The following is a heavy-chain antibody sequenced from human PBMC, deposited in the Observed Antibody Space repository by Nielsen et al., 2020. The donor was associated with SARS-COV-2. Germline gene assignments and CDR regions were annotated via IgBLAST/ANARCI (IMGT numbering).Heavy chain of an antibody. V-gene: IGHV3-74*01. CDR3: ARGDYSYYYYGMDV. D-gene: IGHD4-11*01. Sequence: GESLKISCVASGFTFSTNWMHWVRQAPGKGLVWVSRITSDGSRTTYADSVQGRFTISRDNAKNSLYLQMNSLRAEDTAVYYCARGDYSYYYYGMDVWGQGTTVTVSS. J-gene: IGHJ6*02. CDR2: ITSDGSRT. CDR1: GFTFSTNW.